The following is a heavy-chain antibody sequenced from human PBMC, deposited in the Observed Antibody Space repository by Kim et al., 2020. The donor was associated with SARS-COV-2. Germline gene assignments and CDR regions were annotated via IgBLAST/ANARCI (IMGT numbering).Heavy chain of an antibody. D-gene: IGHD3-10*01. CDR2: ISTYNGNT. V-gene: IGHV1-18*01. Sequence: ASVKVSCKASGYTFTSYGITWVRQAPGQGLEWMGWISTYNGNTNYARSLQGRITMTTDTSTNTAYMELRSLRSDDSAVYFCARALVRINPDAFDMWGQGTIVTVSS. CDR1: GYTFTSYG. J-gene: IGHJ3*02. CDR3: ARALVRINPDAFDM.